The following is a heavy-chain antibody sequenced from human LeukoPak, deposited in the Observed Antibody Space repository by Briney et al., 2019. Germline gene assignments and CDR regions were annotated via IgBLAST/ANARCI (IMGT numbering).Heavy chain of an antibody. CDR1: GGTFSSYG. D-gene: IGHD6-13*01. CDR2: IIPIFGTT. J-gene: IGHJ3*02. V-gene: IGHV1-69*13. CDR3: ARAIAAAVKGTPAFDI. Sequence: GASVKVSCKASGGTFSSYGISWVRQAPGQGLEWMGEIIPIFGTTNYAQKFQGTVTITADESTSTAYMQLASLRSEDTAVYYCARAIAAAVKGTPAFDIWGQGTMVTVSS.